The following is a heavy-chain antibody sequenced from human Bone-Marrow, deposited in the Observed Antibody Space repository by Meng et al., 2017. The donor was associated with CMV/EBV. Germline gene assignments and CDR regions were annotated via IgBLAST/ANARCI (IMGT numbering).Heavy chain of an antibody. CDR1: GGSVSSGSYY. D-gene: IGHD2-2*01. V-gene: IGHV4-61*01. J-gene: IGHJ3*02. CDR3: ARALYCSSTSCYLYAFDI. CDR2: IYYSGST. Sequence: GSLRLSCTVSGGSVSSGSYYWSWIRQPPGKGLEWIGYIYYSGSTNYNPSLKSRVTISVDTSKNQSSLKLSSVTAADTAVYYCARALYCSSTSCYLYAFDIWGQGTMVTVSS.